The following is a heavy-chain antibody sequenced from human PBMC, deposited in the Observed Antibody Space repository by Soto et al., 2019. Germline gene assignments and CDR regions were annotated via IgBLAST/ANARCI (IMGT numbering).Heavy chain of an antibody. CDR1: GYPVTAYY. CDR3: ALGGGGGVAGSAAFDM. CDR2: INTATGAA. D-gene: IGHD6-19*01. Sequence: QLHLVQSGAVVKKPGASVTVSCSASGYPVTAYYMHWVRQAPGRGLEWMGGINTATGAAKYKQTFRGRVTMTRYTSTSTVFVGLRGLTSKATAFCYCALGGGGGVAGSAAFDMWGQGTLVTVSS. J-gene: IGHJ3*02. V-gene: IGHV1-2*02.